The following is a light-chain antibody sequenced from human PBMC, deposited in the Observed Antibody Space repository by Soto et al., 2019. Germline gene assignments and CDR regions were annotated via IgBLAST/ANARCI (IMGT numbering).Light chain of an antibody. V-gene: IGLV1-40*01. Sequence: QSVLTQPPSVSGAPGQRVIISCTGSSSNIGAGYDVNWYQQLPGAAPKLLIFGSTSRPAGVPDRFSGSKSGTSASLAITGLRGDDEADYYCQSYGGSLNGVLFGGRTKLTVL. CDR3: QSYGGSLNGVL. CDR1: SSNIGAGYD. J-gene: IGLJ2*01. CDR2: GST.